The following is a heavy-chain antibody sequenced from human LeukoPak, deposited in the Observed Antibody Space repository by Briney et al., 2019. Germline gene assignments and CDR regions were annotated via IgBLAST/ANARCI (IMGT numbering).Heavy chain of an antibody. CDR3: ARDGCSSTRCYDY. CDR1: GFTFSDYY. V-gene: IGHV3-11*04. CDR2: ISSSGSTI. D-gene: IGHD2-2*01. Sequence: GGSLRLSCAASGFTFSDYYMSWIRQAPGKGLEWVSYISSSGSTIYYADSVEGRFTISRDNAKNSLYLQMNSLRAEDTAVYYCARDGCSSTRCYDYWGQGTLVTVSS. J-gene: IGHJ4*02.